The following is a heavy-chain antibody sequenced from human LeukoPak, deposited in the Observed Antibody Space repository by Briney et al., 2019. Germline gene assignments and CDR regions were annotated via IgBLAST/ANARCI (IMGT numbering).Heavy chain of an antibody. V-gene: IGHV3-23*01. CDR2: ISGSGGST. Sequence: PGVSLRLFCAASGFPFSTYAMRWASQAPGKGLEWVSAISGSGGSTYYADLVKGRFTISRDNPNNTLYLQMNSLRAEDTAVYYCARESSRFGIWGQGTLVTVSS. J-gene: IGHJ4*02. D-gene: IGHD3-16*01. CDR3: ARESSRFGI. CDR1: GFPFSTYA.